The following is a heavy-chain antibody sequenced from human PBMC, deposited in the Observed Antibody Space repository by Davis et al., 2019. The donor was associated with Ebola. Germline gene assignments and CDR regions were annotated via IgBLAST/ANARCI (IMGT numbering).Heavy chain of an antibody. V-gene: IGHV4-59*01. CDR2: IYYSGST. CDR3: ASSTYSSSWLPYYYYGMDV. Sequence: PSETLSLTCTVSGGSISSYYWSWIRQPPGKGLEWIGYIYYSGSTNYNPSLKSRVTISVDTSKNQFSLKLSSVTAADTAVYYCASSTYSSSWLPYYYYGMDVWGQGTTVTVSS. CDR1: GGSISSYY. J-gene: IGHJ6*02. D-gene: IGHD6-13*01.